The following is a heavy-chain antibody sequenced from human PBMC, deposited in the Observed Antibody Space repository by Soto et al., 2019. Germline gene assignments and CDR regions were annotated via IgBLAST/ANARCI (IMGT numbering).Heavy chain of an antibody. V-gene: IGHV3-48*02. CDR1: GFTFSSYS. J-gene: IGHJ3*02. Sequence: GGSLRLSCAASGFTFSSYSMNWVRQAPGKGLEWVSYISSSSSTIYYADSVKGRFTISRDNAKNSLYLQMNSLRDEDTAVYYCARDGPFGGLLTYDAFDIWGQGTMVTVSS. CDR2: ISSSSSTI. D-gene: IGHD3-10*01. CDR3: ARDGPFGGLLTYDAFDI.